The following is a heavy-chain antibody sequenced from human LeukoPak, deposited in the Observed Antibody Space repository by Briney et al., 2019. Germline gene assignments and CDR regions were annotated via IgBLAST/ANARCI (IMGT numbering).Heavy chain of an antibody. J-gene: IGHJ6*03. D-gene: IGHD3-16*01. Sequence: PGGSLRLSCAASGFIFSSYWMGWVRQAPGKGLQWVANIKVDGSVTYYVDSVKGRFTISRDNDKNSLYLQMNSLRAEDMALYYCAKDRGRAYYYYMDVWGKGTTVTVSS. CDR3: AKDRGRAYYYYMDV. V-gene: IGHV3-7*03. CDR1: GFIFSSYW. CDR2: IKVDGSVT.